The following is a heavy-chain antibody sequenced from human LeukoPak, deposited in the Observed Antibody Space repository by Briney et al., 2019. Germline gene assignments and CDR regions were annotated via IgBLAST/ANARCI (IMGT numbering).Heavy chain of an antibody. Sequence: NPSETLSLTCTVSGGSISSYYGSWIRQPPGKGLEWIGYIYYSGSTNYNPYLKSRVTISVDTSKNQFSLKLSSVTAADTAVHYCARDPYMYYFDYWGQGTLVTVSS. J-gene: IGHJ4*02. CDR3: ARDPYMYYFDY. CDR1: GGSISSYY. V-gene: IGHV4-59*01. D-gene: IGHD4-11*01. CDR2: IYYSGST.